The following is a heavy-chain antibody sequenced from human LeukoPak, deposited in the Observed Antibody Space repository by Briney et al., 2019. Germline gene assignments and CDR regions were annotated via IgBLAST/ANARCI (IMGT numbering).Heavy chain of an antibody. CDR2: ISGSGFFK. CDR1: DLPDSPYT. CDR3: AKVLHSSGWYLDY. V-gene: IGHV3-23*01. D-gene: IGHD6-19*01. J-gene: IGHJ4*02. Sequence: GGSLRLSCAASDLPDSPYTMSWVRQVPGKGLVWVSSISGSGFFKHYADSVKGRFTISRDDSKNTLYLQMNSLRAEDTAVYYCAKVLHSSGWYLDYWGQGTLVTVSS.